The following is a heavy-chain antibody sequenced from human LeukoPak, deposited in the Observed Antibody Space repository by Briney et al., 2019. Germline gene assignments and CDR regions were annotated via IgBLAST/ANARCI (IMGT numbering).Heavy chain of an antibody. Sequence: ASVKVSCKASGYTFTSYGISWVRQAPGQGLEWMGWISAYNGNTNYAQKLQGRVTMTTDTSTSTAYMELRSLRSDDTAVYYCARGYYDSSGYYYPYYFDYWGQGTLVTVSS. CDR1: GYTFTSYG. V-gene: IGHV1-18*01. CDR3: ARGYYDSSGYYYPYYFDY. CDR2: ISAYNGNT. D-gene: IGHD3-22*01. J-gene: IGHJ4*02.